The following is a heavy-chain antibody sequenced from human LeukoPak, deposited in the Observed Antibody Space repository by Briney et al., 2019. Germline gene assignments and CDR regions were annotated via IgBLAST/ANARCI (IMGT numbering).Heavy chain of an antibody. Sequence: SETLSLTCAVYGGSFSGYYWRWIRQPPGKGLEWIGEINHSGSTNYSPSLKSRVTISVDTSKNQFSLKLSSVTAADTAVYYCARGPRITIFGVHYYYYGMDVWGQGTTVTVSS. J-gene: IGHJ6*02. CDR3: ARGPRITIFGVHYYYYGMDV. CDR2: INHSGST. V-gene: IGHV4-34*01. CDR1: GGSFSGYY. D-gene: IGHD3-3*01.